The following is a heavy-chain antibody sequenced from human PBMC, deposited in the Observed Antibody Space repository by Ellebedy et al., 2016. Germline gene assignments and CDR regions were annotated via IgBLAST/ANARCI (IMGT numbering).Heavy chain of an antibody. V-gene: IGHV4-61*02. CDR1: GASISSGSSY. J-gene: IGHJ5*02. Sequence: SETLSLXXTVSGASISSGSSYWSWIRQPAGKGLEWIGRIYTSGSTNYNPSLKSRVTMSVDTSKNQFSLKLSSVTAADTAVYYCARGANNWFDPWGQGTLVTVSS. CDR2: IYTSGST. CDR3: ARGANNWFDP.